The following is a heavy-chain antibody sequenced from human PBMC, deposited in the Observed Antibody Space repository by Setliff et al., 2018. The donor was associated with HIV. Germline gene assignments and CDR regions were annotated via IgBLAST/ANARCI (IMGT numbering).Heavy chain of an antibody. V-gene: IGHV4-59*01. CDR2: ISYTGTT. J-gene: IGHJ4*02. CDR1: GGSISNYY. CDR3: ARHVARFDYDTGGSYVSHFDY. Sequence: SETLSLTCTVSGGSISNYYWSWIRQPPGKGLEWIGYISYTGTTKYNPSLKSRVTISGDPSKNQFSVRLSSVSAADTAVYFCARHVARFDYDTGGSYVSHFDYWGQGTQVTVSS. D-gene: IGHD3-22*01.